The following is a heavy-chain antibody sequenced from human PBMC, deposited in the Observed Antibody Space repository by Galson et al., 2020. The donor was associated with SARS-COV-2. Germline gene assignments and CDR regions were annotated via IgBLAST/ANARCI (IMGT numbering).Heavy chain of an antibody. D-gene: IGHD4-17*01. CDR2: IYYSGST. Sequence: TLSLTCTVSGGSISSGDYYWSWIRQPPGKGLEWIGYIYYSGSTYYNPSLKSRVTISVDTSKNQFSLKLSSVTAADTAVYYCARETLHYAITRGFDYWGQGTLVTVSS. V-gene: IGHV4-30-4*01. J-gene: IGHJ4*02. CDR3: ARETLHYAITRGFDY. CDR1: GGSISSGDYY.